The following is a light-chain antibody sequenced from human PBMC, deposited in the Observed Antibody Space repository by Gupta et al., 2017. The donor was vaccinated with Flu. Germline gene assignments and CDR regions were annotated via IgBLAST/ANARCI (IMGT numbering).Light chain of an antibody. J-gene: IGLJ2*01. CDR3: QSYDSSLSGSV. CDR2: GNS. Sequence: TVSCTGSSSNIGAGYDVHWYQQLPGTAPKLLIYGNSNRPSGVPDRFSGSKSGTSASLAITGLQAEDEADYYCQSYDSSLSGSVFGGGTKLTVL. V-gene: IGLV1-40*01. CDR1: SSNIGAGYD.